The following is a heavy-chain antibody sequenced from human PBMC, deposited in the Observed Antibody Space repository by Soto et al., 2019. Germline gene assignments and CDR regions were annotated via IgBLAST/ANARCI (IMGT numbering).Heavy chain of an antibody. Sequence: GGSLRLSCAASGFTFSSYAMSWFRQAPGKGLEWVSSISTGGAGTYYADSVKGRFTISRDNSKNTLYLQMSSLRVGDTAVYYCAKGSRTYDYWGQGSLVTVSS. D-gene: IGHD6-13*01. J-gene: IGHJ4*02. CDR2: ISTGGAGT. CDR1: GFTFSSYA. V-gene: IGHV3-23*01. CDR3: AKGSRTYDY.